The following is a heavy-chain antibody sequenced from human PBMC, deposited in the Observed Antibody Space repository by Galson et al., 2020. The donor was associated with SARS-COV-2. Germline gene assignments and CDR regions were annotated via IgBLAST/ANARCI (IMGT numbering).Heavy chain of an antibody. CDR2: FDPEDGET. CDR1: GYSLTELS. CDR3: ATTSPNRRLQESFVYLYY. Sequence: ASVKVSCKVSGYSLTELSMHWVRQAPGKGLEWMGGFDPEDGETINAQKFQGRVTMTEDTSTDTVYMELSSLRSDDTAVYYCATTSPNRRLQESFVYLYYWRQGTLGSVSS. V-gene: IGHV1-24*01. D-gene: IGHD2-2*01. J-gene: IGHJ4*02.